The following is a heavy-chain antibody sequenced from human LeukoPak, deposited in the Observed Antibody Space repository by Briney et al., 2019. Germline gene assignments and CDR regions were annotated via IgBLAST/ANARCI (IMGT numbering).Heavy chain of an antibody. Sequence: GASVKVSCKASGYTFTGYYMHWVRQAPGQGLEWMGWINPNSGGTNYAQKFQGRVTMTRDTSISTAYMELSRLRSDDTAVYYCARDFSGWYYLDAFDIWGQGTTVTVSS. J-gene: IGHJ3*02. D-gene: IGHD6-19*01. V-gene: IGHV1-2*02. CDR1: GYTFTGYY. CDR3: ARDFSGWYYLDAFDI. CDR2: INPNSGGT.